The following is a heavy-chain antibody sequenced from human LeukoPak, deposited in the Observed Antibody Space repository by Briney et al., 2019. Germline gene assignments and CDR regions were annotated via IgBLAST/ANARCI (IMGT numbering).Heavy chain of an antibody. CDR1: GYTFTSSG. V-gene: IGHV1-18*01. D-gene: IGHD5-18*01. J-gene: IGHJ4*02. CDR3: ARSPHDAAMVDY. CDR2: ISAYNGNT. Sequence: ASVKVSCKASGYTFTSSGISWVRQAPGQGLEWMGWISAYNGNTNYAQKLQGRVTMTTDTSTSTAYMELRSLRSDGTAVYYCARSPHDAAMVDYWGQGTLVTVSS.